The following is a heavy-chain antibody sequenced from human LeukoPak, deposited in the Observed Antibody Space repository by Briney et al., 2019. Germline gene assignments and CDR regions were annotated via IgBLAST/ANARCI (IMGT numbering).Heavy chain of an antibody. Sequence: SETLSLTCAVYGGSFSGYHWSWIRQPPGKGLEWIGEINHSGSTNYNPSLKSRVTISVDTSKNQFSLKLSSVTAADTAVYYCARLNGNALAAGTVDYWGQGTLVTVSS. V-gene: IGHV4-34*01. CDR3: ARLNGNALAAGTVDY. D-gene: IGHD6-13*01. CDR2: INHSGST. J-gene: IGHJ4*02. CDR1: GGSFSGYH.